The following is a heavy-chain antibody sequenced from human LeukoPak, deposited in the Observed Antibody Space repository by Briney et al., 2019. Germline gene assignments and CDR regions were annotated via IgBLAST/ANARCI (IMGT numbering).Heavy chain of an antibody. CDR2: ISGSGDST. Sequence: GGSLRLSCVASEFTFSTCAMTWVRQAPGKGLEWISRISGSGDSTHYADSVKGRFTISRDNSKNTLYLQMNTLRVEDTAVYYCAKDHWGDYVDNYMDVWGKGTTVTVSS. D-gene: IGHD4-17*01. CDR3: AKDHWGDYVDNYMDV. J-gene: IGHJ6*03. CDR1: EFTFSTCA. V-gene: IGHV3-23*01.